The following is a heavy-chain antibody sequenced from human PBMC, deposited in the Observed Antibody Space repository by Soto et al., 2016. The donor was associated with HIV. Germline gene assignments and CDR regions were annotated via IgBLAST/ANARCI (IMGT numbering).Heavy chain of an antibody. Sequence: VQLVESGGGVVQPGRSLRLSCAASGFTFGSYGMHWVRQAPGKGLEWVAVIWYDGRNKYYADSVKGRLTTSRDNSKNTLYLQMNSLRAEDTAVYYCARAGGPADVPFDYVGQGTLVTVSS. CDR3: ARAGGPADVPFDY. CDR2: IWYDGRNK. CDR1: GFTFGSYG. D-gene: IGHD2-2*01. V-gene: IGHV3-33*01. J-gene: IGHJ4*02.